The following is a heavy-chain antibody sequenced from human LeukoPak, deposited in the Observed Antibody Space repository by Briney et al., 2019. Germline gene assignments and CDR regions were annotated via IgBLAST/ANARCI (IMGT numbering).Heavy chain of an antibody. V-gene: IGHV4-61*01. D-gene: IGHD3-3*01. Sequence: SETLSLTCTVSGGSISSSSYYWGWIRQPPGTGLEWIGYIYYSGSTNYNPSLKSRVTISVDTSKNQFSLKLSSVTAADTAVYYCARDHPISGPALGYYGMDVWGQGTTVTVSS. J-gene: IGHJ6*02. CDR3: ARDHPISGPALGYYGMDV. CDR2: IYYSGST. CDR1: GGSISSSSYY.